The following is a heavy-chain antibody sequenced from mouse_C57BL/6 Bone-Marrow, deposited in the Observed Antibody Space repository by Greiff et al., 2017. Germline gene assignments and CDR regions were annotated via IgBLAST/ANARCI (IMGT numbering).Heavy chain of an antibody. D-gene: IGHD1-1*01. V-gene: IGHV8-8*01. Sequence: QVTLKESGPGILQPSQTLSLTCSFSGFSLSTFGMGVGWIRQPSGKGLEWLAHIWWDDDKYYNPALKSRLTISKDTSKNQVFLKIANVDTADTATYSCARAITTVANYFDYWGQGTTLTVSS. J-gene: IGHJ2*01. CDR2: IWWDDDK. CDR3: ARAITTVANYFDY. CDR1: GFSLSTFGMG.